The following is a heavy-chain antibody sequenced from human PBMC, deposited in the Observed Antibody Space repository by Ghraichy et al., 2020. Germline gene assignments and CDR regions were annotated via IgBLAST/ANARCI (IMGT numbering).Heavy chain of an antibody. CDR1: GGSFSGYY. CDR2: INHSGST. Sequence: GSLRLSCAVYGGSFSGYYWSWIRQPPGKGLEWIGEINHSGSTNYNPSLKSRVTISVDTSKNQFSLKLSSVTAADTAVYYCARGAPPGSSGWYRYFDLWGRGTLVTVSS. J-gene: IGHJ2*01. CDR3: ARGAPPGSSGWYRYFDL. V-gene: IGHV4-34*01. D-gene: IGHD6-19*01.